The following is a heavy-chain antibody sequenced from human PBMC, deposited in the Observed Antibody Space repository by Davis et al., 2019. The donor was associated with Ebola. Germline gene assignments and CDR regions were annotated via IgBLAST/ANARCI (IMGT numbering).Heavy chain of an antibody. CDR3: ARVGDGYNSGY. J-gene: IGHJ4*02. D-gene: IGHD5-24*01. CDR1: GYTFTSYD. CDR2: MNPNSGNT. Sequence: AASVKVSCKASGYTFTSYDINWVRQATGQGLEWMGWMNPNSGNTGYAQKFQGRVTITADKSTSTAYMELSSLRSEDTAVYYCARVGDGYNSGYWGQGTLVTVSS. V-gene: IGHV1-8*01.